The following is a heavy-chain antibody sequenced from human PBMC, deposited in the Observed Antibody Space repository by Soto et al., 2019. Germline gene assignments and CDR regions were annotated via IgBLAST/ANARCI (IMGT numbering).Heavy chain of an antibody. CDR1: GFTFSNYA. CDR3: ARVSRAMIVVVITVSLEY. Sequence: QVQLVESGGGVVQPGTSPRLSCAASGFTFSNYAMHGVRQAPGKRLERVAVVSYDGNNKYYADAVTGRFTISRDNSKNTLYLQMNSLRPEDTAVYYCARVSRAMIVVVITVSLEYWGQGTLVTVSS. J-gene: IGHJ4*02. D-gene: IGHD3-22*01. CDR2: VSYDGNNK. V-gene: IGHV3-30-3*01.